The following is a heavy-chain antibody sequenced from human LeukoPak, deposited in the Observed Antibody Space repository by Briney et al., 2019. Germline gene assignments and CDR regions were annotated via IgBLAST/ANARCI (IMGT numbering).Heavy chain of an antibody. CDR2: IYWDDDT. D-gene: IGHD4/OR15-4a*01. CDR1: GFSLSTSGVA. Sequence: SGPTLVNPTQTLTLTCTFSGFSLSTSGVAVGWIRQPPGKALEWLALIYWDDDTRYSPSLKSSLTITKDTSKNQVVLTMTNMDPVDTATYYCAHATMAPPAYAFDIWGQGTRVTVSS. V-gene: IGHV2-5*02. J-gene: IGHJ3*02. CDR3: AHATMAPPAYAFDI.